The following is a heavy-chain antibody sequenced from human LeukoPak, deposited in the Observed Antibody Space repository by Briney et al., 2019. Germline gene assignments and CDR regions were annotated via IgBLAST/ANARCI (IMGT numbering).Heavy chain of an antibody. CDR1: GYSFTTYW. CDR3: ARSEMATVLSQDY. Sequence: GESLKISCKGSGYSFTTYWIGWVRQMPGEGLEWMGIIYPGDSDTRYNPSFQGQVTISADKSISTAYLQWSSLKASDTAMYYCARSEMATVLSQDYWGQGTLVTVSS. D-gene: IGHD5-24*01. V-gene: IGHV5-51*01. CDR2: IYPGDSDT. J-gene: IGHJ4*02.